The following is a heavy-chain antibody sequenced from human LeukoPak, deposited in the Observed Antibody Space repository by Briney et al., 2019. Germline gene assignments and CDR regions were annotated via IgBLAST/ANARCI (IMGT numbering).Heavy chain of an antibody. CDR1: GYTFSTNW. Sequence: GEALKISCKASGYTFSTNWIGWVRQVPGKGLEWMGIIYPSASETRYSPSFQGQVTISTDKSNSTIYLQWSSLKASDTAIYYCARPSNSCYDYWGQGALVTVSS. CDR2: IYPSASET. V-gene: IGHV5-51*01. CDR3: ARPSNSCYDY. D-gene: IGHD5-12*01. J-gene: IGHJ4*02.